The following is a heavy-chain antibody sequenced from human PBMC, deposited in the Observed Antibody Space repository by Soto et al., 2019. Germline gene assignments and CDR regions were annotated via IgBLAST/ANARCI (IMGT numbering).Heavy chain of an antibody. Sequence: QVQLVESGGGVVQPGRSLRLSCAASGFTFSSYGMHWVRQAPGKGLEWVAVIWYDGSNKYYADSVKGRFTISRDNSRNTLYLQMNSLRAEDKAVYYCAGGVRDGSGWYLGFDYWGQGTLVTVSS. D-gene: IGHD6-19*01. CDR3: AGGVRDGSGWYLGFDY. J-gene: IGHJ4*02. CDR1: GFTFSSYG. V-gene: IGHV3-33*01. CDR2: IWYDGSNK.